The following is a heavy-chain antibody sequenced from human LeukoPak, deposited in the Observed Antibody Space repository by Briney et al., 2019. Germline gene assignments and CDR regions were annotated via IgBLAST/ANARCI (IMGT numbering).Heavy chain of an antibody. V-gene: IGHV4-39*02. D-gene: IGHD1-26*01. CDR2: IYYSGST. Sequence: SETLSLTCTVSGGSFSSSSYYWGWIRQPPGKGLEWIGSIYYSGSTYYNPSLKSRVTISVDTSKNQFSLKLSSVTAADTAVYYCARDRSGSQYYIDVWGKGATVTVSS. CDR3: ARDRSGSQYYIDV. CDR1: GGSFSSSSYY. J-gene: IGHJ6*03.